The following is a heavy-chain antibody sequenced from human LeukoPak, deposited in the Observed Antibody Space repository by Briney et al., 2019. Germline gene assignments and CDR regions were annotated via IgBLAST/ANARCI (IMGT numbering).Heavy chain of an antibody. J-gene: IGHJ4*02. Sequence: GGSLRLSCAASGFALSRYWMTWVRLAPGEGLQWVANIKLDGSEVYYVDSVKGRFTVSRDNARNSVYLQMNSLRAEDTAVYYCGTFGVYSSLCHIDYWGQGTPVTVSS. CDR2: IKLDGSEV. CDR1: GFALSRYW. V-gene: IGHV3-7*01. CDR3: GTFGVYSSLCHIDY. D-gene: IGHD6-6*01.